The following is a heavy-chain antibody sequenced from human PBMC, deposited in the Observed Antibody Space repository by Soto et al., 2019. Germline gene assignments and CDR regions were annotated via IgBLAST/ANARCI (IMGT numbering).Heavy chain of an antibody. CDR1: GFTFSSFG. CDR2: IWYDGSKE. Sequence: PVGSLRLSFAASGFTFSSFGMHWVRQAPGKGLEWVAVIWYDGSKEYYADSVKVLFTISRDNSKNTLYLQMNSLRAEDTAVYYCAPENYYDSSGYHSNFDYWAQGTLVTVSS. J-gene: IGHJ4*02. D-gene: IGHD3-22*01. V-gene: IGHV3-33*01. CDR3: APENYYDSSGYHSNFDY.